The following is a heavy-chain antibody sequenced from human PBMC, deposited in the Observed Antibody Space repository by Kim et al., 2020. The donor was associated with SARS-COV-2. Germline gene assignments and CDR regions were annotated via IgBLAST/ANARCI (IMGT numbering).Heavy chain of an antibody. CDR1: GFTFSSYW. V-gene: IGHV3-7*03. D-gene: IGHD3-10*01. J-gene: IGHJ3*01. Sequence: GGSLRLSCAASGFTFSSYWMTWVRQAPGKGLEWVANIHQNGNEKYYLDSVKGRFTISRDNARNSLYLQMSSLRDDDTAVYYCARDSPLMVRGPYGFEVWGQGTMVTVSS. CDR3: ARDSPLMVRGPYGFEV. CDR2: IHQNGNEK.